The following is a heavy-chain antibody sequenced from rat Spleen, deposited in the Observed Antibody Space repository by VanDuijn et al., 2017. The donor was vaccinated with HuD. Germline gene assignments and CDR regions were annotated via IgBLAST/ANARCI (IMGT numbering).Heavy chain of an antibody. J-gene: IGHJ2*01. CDR3: VRANRETYAHFDY. CDR2: IWAGGGT. CDR1: GFSLTSYH. Sequence: QVQLKESGPGLVQPSQTLSLTCTVSGFSLTSYHISWVRQPPGKSLVWMGIIWAGGGTNYNSAVQSRLSISRDTSKSQVFLRMNSLQTEDTATYYCVRANRETYAHFDYWGQGVMVTVSS. D-gene: IGHD3-8*01. V-gene: IGHV2-13*01.